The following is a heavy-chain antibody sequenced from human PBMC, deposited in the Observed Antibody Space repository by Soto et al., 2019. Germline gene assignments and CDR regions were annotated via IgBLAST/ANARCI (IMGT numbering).Heavy chain of an antibody. CDR3: ARGPSGDKVDS. J-gene: IGHJ4*02. V-gene: IGHV4-30-4*01. CDR1: GGSISTVDYW. CDR2: IYDGGST. D-gene: IGHD7-27*01. Sequence: QVQLQESGPGLVKPSQTLSLTCTVSGGSISTVDYWWSWIRQSPDMGLEWIGPIYDGGSTYNNPSLESRVTMLVATSKSQLSLTLSSVSAADAAVYYCARGPSGDKVDSWGQGTLVTVSS.